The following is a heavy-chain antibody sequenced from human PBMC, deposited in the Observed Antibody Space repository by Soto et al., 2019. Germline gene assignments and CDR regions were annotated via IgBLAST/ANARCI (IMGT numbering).Heavy chain of an antibody. CDR3: ARDLQQLVPYYYYGMDV. D-gene: IGHD6-13*01. Sequence: SETLSLTCAVYGGSFSGYYWSWIRQPPGKGLEWIGEINHSGSTNYNPSLKSRVTISVDTSKNQFSLKLSSVTAADTAVYYCARDLQQLVPYYYYGMDVWGQGTTVT. CDR2: INHSGST. J-gene: IGHJ6*02. CDR1: GGSFSGYY. V-gene: IGHV4-34*01.